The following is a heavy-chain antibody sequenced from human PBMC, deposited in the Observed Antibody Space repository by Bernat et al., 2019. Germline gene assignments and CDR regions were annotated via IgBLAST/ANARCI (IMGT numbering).Heavy chain of an antibody. CDR1: GFAFRSYT. CDR2: ITNSGSHT. D-gene: IGHD1-26*01. V-gene: IGHV3-21*02. J-gene: IGHJ4*02. CDR3: ARSREVAFYDF. Sequence: EVKLVESGGGLVKPGGSPRLSCEASGFAFRSYTMNWVRQAPGKGLEWVSSITNSGSHTYYADSMKGRFTISRDNAKDSLHLEMNSLRVEDTAVYFCARSREVAFYDFWGQGTLVTVSS.